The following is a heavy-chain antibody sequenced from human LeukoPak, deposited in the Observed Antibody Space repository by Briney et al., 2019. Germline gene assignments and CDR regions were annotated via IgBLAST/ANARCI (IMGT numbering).Heavy chain of an antibody. D-gene: IGHD6-19*01. J-gene: IGHJ4*02. Sequence: PGGSLRLSCAASGFTVSTNDMSWVRQAPGKGLEWVSVIYSGGSTYYADSVKGRFTISRDNSNNTLYLQMNSLRAEDTALYYCAKNRISGWYYFDNWGQGTLVTVSS. CDR1: GFTVSTND. CDR2: IYSGGST. V-gene: IGHV3-53*01. CDR3: AKNRISGWYYFDN.